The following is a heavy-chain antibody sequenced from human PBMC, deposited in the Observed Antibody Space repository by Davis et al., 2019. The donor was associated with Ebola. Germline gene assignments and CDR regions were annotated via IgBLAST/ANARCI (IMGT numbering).Heavy chain of an antibody. V-gene: IGHV1-2*06. J-gene: IGHJ4*02. CDR2: INPNSGGT. Sequence: ASVKVSCKTSGYSFTGFYIHWVRRAPGQGLEWMGRINPNSGGTNYAQKFLGRVTMTTDTSIITAYMELRSLTSDDTAMYFCARDRRLSHDYIAGSYPSDYWGQGTLVTVSS. CDR1: GYSFTGFY. D-gene: IGHD3-16*02. CDR3: ARDRRLSHDYIAGSYPSDY.